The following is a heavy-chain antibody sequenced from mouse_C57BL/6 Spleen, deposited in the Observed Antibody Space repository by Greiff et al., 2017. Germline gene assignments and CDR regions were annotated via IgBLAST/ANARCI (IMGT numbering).Heavy chain of an antibody. CDR1: GFTFSNYW. D-gene: IGHD1-1*01. Sequence: VQPGGSMKLSCVASGFTFSNYWMNWVRQSPEKGLEWVAQIRLKSDNYATHYAESVKGRFTISRDDSKSSVYLQMNNLRAEDTGIYYCTPITTVVPPFAYWGQGTLVTVSA. J-gene: IGHJ3*01. CDR3: TPITTVVPPFAY. CDR2: IRLKSDNYAT. V-gene: IGHV6-3*01.